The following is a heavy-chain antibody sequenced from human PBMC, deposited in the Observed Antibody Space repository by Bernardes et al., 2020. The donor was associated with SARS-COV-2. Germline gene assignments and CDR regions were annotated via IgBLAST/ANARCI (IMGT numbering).Heavy chain of an antibody. CDR3: ARQRVEASLYYFDY. Sequence: SETLSLTCTVSGDSINSRDYYWGWIRQPPGKGLEWIGSIYYSGSTYYNPSLKSRVTISVDRSKNQFSLKLNSVTAADTAVYYCARQRVEASLYYFDYWGQGTLVTVSS. J-gene: IGHJ4*02. CDR2: IYYSGST. D-gene: IGHD1-26*01. V-gene: IGHV4-39*01. CDR1: GDSINSRDYY.